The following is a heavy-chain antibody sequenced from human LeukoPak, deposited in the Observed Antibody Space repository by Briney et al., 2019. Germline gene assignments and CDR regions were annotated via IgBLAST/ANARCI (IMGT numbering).Heavy chain of an antibody. J-gene: IGHJ4*02. D-gene: IGHD3-22*01. Sequence: GASVKLSCKASGYTFTVVCSHWVRQAPGQGLEWMAWINPQSGATNYAQKFRGRVTMTRNVSISTAYMDVTSLTIDDTAVYYCARGGDDSGLYFAYWGQGTLVTVSS. CDR3: ARGGDDSGLYFAY. V-gene: IGHV1-2*02. CDR1: GYTFTVVC. CDR2: INPQSGAT.